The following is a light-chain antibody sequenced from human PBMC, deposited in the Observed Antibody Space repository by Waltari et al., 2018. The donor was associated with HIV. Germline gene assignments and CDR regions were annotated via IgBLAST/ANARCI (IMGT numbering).Light chain of an antibody. Sequence: SYELTQPPSMSVSPGQTATITCPGDPLAKQHSYCYQQKAGQAPLLVIFAGTERPSGIPERFSGTRAETTVTLTITGVQAEDEADYYCESADSTGSYYVFGRGTRLTVL. J-gene: IGLJ2*01. CDR1: PLAKQH. CDR2: AGT. CDR3: ESADSTGSYYV. V-gene: IGLV3-25*03.